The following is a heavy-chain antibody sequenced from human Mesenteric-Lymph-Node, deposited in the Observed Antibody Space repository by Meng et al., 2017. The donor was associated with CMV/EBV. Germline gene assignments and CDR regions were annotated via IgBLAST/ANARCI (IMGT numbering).Heavy chain of an antibody. D-gene: IGHD1-26*01. CDR1: GGSISSSSYF. V-gene: IGHV4-39*01. CDR2: IYYTGAT. J-gene: IGHJ4*02. Sequence: CTVSGGSISSSSYFWGWIRQPPGKGLEWIGMIYYTGATNDNTSLKTRVTISVDTSRNQFSLNLTSVTAADTAVYYCASMRRGTYPDYWGQGTLVTVSS. CDR3: ASMRRGTYPDY.